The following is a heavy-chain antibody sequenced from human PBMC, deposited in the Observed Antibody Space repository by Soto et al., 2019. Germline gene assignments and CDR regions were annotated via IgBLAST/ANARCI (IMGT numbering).Heavy chain of an antibody. V-gene: IGHV4-59*01. J-gene: IGHJ4*02. D-gene: IGHD2-2*01. CDR1: GDSMSGYY. Sequence: TETLSLTCTVSGDSMSGYYWSWIRQAPGKGLEWIGYIYYSGSATYNPSLRSRVTMSVDTSKNQFSLRLSSVTAADTAVYYCARAKSTYQTFDHWGQGSQVTVSS. CDR3: ARAKSTYQTFDH. CDR2: IYYSGSA.